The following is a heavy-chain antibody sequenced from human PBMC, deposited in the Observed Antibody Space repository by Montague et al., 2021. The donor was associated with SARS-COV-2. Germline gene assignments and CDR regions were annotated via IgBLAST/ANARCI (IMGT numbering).Heavy chain of an antibody. CDR2: IYYNGYT. CDR3: ARGGATYYYDTSGYVNAFDT. D-gene: IGHD3-22*01. Sequence: LVKPTQTLTLTCTFSGFSLSTSGMCVSWIRQPPGKGLEWIGYIYYNGYTNYNPSLKSRVTISVDTSKNQFSLRLSSVTAADTAVYFCARGGATYYYDTSGYVNAFDTWGQGTMVTVSS. J-gene: IGHJ3*02. V-gene: IGHV4-61*08. CDR1: GFSLSTSGMC.